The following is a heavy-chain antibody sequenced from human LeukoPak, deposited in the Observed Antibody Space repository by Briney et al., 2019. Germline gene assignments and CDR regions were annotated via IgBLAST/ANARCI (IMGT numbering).Heavy chain of an antibody. CDR3: ARAPGVVPAAYGY. D-gene: IGHD2-2*01. V-gene: IGHV3-7*01. Sequence: GGSLRLSCAASGFTFSSYWMSWVRQAPGKGLEWVANIKQDGSEKYYVDSVKGRFTTSRDNAKNSLYLQMNSLRAEDTAVYYCARAPGVVPAAYGYWGQGTLVTVSS. CDR1: GFTFSSYW. J-gene: IGHJ4*02. CDR2: IKQDGSEK.